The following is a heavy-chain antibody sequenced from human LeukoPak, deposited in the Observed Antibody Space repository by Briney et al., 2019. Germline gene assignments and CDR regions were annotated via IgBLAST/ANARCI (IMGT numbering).Heavy chain of an antibody. D-gene: IGHD3-10*01. CDR2: IDYSGGNT. V-gene: IGHV3-23*01. CDR3: VATRVCGGVLLRPNCLYFEN. Sequence: GGSLRLSCAASGFTFSGFSMSWVRQAPGKGLEWVSGIDYSGGNTNYADSVLGRFTVSRDNSKNTLYLQMNSLRAEGTAVYYCVATRVCGGVLLRPNCLYFENWGQGTLVSVSS. J-gene: IGHJ4*02. CDR1: GFTFSGFS.